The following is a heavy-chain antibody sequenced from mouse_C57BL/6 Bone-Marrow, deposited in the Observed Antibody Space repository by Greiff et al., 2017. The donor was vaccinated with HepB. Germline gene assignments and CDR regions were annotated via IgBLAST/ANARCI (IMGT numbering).Heavy chain of an antibody. CDR2: IWSGGST. V-gene: IGHV2-2*01. CDR3: ARGGTKGYFDY. J-gene: IGHJ2*01. Sequence: QVQLKESGPGLVQPSQSLSITCTVSGFSLTSYGVHWVRQSPGKGLEWLGVIWSGGSTDYNAAFISRLSISKDNSKSQVFFKMNSLQADDTAIYYCARGGTKGYFDYWGQGTTLTVSS. D-gene: IGHD1-1*01. CDR1: GFSLTSYG.